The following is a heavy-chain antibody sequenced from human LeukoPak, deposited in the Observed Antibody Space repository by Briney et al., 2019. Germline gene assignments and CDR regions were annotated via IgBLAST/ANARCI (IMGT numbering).Heavy chain of an antibody. CDR3: ARDTGYLGSNYGKDV. D-gene: IGHD3-22*01. Sequence: PSQTLPLTCTVSGGSISSYYWSWIRQPPGKGLERIGYIFYSGSTNCNPSLKSRVTISVDTSKNQFSLNLSSVTAADTAIYYCARDTGYLGSNYGKDVWGQGTTVTVSS. CDR1: GGSISSYY. J-gene: IGHJ6*02. V-gene: IGHV4-59*01. CDR2: IFYSGST.